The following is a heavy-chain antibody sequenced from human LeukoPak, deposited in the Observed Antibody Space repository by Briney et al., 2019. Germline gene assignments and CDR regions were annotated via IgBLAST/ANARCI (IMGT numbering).Heavy chain of an antibody. Sequence: SETLSLTCVVSGGSISSGGYYWSWIRQHPGKGLEWIGYISYSGTTYYNPSLKSRITISVDTSKSQFSLKVSSVTAADTAMYYCARGHPPSRTQWLVTYYFDYWGQGTLVTVSS. V-gene: IGHV4-31*11. CDR3: ARGHPPSRTQWLVTYYFDY. CDR2: ISYSGTT. J-gene: IGHJ4*02. D-gene: IGHD6-19*01. CDR1: GGSISSGGYY.